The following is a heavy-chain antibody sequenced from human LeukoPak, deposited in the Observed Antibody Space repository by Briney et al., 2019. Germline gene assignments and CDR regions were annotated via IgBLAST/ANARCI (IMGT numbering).Heavy chain of an antibody. D-gene: IGHD2-15*01. CDR2: IWSDGGNP. CDR1: GFTFSRYA. V-gene: IGHV3-33*01. CDR3: ARDWCSGQSCYLDY. J-gene: IGHJ4*02. Sequence: GMSLRLSCGASGFTFSRYAMHWVRQAPGKGLEWVAVIWSDGGNPYSADSVKGRFTISRDNSKNTVFLQMNRLRAEDTAVCYCARDWCSGQSCYLDYWGQGTLVTVSS.